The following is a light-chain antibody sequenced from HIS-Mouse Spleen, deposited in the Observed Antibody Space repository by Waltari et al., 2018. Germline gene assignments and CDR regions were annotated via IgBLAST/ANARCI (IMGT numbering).Light chain of an antibody. CDR3: SSYAGSNIVV. Sequence: QSALTQPPSASGSPGQSVTISCTATSSNVGGYNYVSWYQQHPGKAPKLMIYEVSKRPSGVPDRFSGSKSGNTASLTVSGIQAEDEADYYCSSYAGSNIVVFGGGTKLTVL. J-gene: IGLJ2*01. CDR2: EVS. V-gene: IGLV2-8*01. CDR1: SSNVGGYNY.